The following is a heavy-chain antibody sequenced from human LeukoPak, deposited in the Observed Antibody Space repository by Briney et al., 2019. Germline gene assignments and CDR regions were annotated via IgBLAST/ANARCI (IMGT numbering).Heavy chain of an antibody. CDR3: ARADCSSSTCYLWRSWFDP. Sequence: GGSLRLSCAASGFIFSGHDMNWVRQAPGKGLEWVSSISFSRTDIYYADSVRGRFTISRDNAKNSLYLQMNSLRVEDTAVYYCARADCSSSTCYLWRSWFDPWGQGTLVTVSS. CDR1: GFIFSGHD. D-gene: IGHD2-2*01. CDR2: ISFSRTDI. J-gene: IGHJ5*02. V-gene: IGHV3-21*01.